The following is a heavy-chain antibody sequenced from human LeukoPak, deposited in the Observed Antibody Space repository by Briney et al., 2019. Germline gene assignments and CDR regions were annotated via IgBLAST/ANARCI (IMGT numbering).Heavy chain of an antibody. Sequence: GGSLRLSCAASGFTLSRSALSWVRQAPGKGLQWVSAISRSGGDTYYTDSVKGRFTISRDTSKSTLYLQMNSLRAEDTAVYYCAKVTWSSGTAWGQGTLVTVSS. V-gene: IGHV3-23*01. J-gene: IGHJ5*02. CDR1: GFTLSRSA. CDR2: ISRSGGDT. D-gene: IGHD6-25*01. CDR3: AKVTWSSGTA.